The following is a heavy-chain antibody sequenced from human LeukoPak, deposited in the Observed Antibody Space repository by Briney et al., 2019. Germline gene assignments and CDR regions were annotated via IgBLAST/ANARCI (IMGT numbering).Heavy chain of an antibody. Sequence: GGSLRLSCAASGFIFSDYWMTWVRQAPGKGLGWLTNSNEDGSVKHYVDSVKGRSTISRDSAKNSLYLQMNSLRAEDTAAYYCAGDGVREGLYFDYWGQGTLVTVSS. J-gene: IGHJ4*02. D-gene: IGHD3-3*01. CDR1: GFIFSDYW. V-gene: IGHV3-7*01. CDR3: AGDGVREGLYFDY. CDR2: SNEDGSVK.